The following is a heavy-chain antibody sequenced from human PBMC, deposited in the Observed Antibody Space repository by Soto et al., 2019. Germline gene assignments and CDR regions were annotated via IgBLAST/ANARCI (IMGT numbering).Heavy chain of an antibody. D-gene: IGHD6-13*01. CDR2: INHSGST. CDR1: GGSFSCYY. Sequence: PSETLSLTCAVYGGSFSCYYWSWIRQPPGKGLEWIGEINHSGSTNYNPSLKSRVTISVDTSKNQFSLKLSSVTAADTAVYYCARGFSSSWFNWFDPWGQGTLVTVSS. V-gene: IGHV4-34*01. J-gene: IGHJ5*02. CDR3: ARGFSSSWFNWFDP.